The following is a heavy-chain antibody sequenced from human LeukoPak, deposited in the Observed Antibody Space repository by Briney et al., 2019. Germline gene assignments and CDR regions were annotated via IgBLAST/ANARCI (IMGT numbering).Heavy chain of an antibody. J-gene: IGHJ6*03. Sequence: SVKVSCKASGGTFSSYAISWVRQAPGQGLEWMGGIIPIFGTANYAQKFQGRVTITADESTSTAYMELSSLRSEDTAVYFCARGVGGLGNMDVWGKGTTVIISS. V-gene: IGHV1-69*13. CDR1: GGTFSSYA. CDR3: ARGVGGLGNMDV. D-gene: IGHD3-16*01. CDR2: IIPIFGTA.